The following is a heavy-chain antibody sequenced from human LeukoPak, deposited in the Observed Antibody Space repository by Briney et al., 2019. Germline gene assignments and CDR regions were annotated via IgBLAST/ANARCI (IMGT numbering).Heavy chain of an antibody. V-gene: IGHV1-2*02. J-gene: IGHJ4*02. CDR2: ITPKSGDT. CDR1: GYTFSDFY. D-gene: IGHD1-1*01. Sequence: GASAKVSCKASGYTFSDFYIHWVRQAPGQGLEYVGWITPKSGDTYSPQRFQGRVTMTRDASIGTAYMELSSLRSDDTAVYFCARVRSAEERAWAYWGQGTLVTVSS. CDR3: ARVRSAEERAWAY.